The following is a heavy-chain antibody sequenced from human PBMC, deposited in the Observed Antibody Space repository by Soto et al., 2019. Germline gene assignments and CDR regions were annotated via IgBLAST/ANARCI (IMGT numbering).Heavy chain of an antibody. D-gene: IGHD3-10*01. CDR3: ARGITMVRGTLFGY. CDR1: GYTFTSYD. V-gene: IGHV1-8*02. Sequence: QVQLVQSGAEVKKPGASGKVSCKASGYTFTSYDINWVRQATGQGLEWMGWMNPNSGNTGYAQKFQGRVTMTRNTSISTAYMELSSLGSEDTAVYYCARGITMVRGTLFGYWGQGTLVTVSS. J-gene: IGHJ4*02. CDR2: MNPNSGNT.